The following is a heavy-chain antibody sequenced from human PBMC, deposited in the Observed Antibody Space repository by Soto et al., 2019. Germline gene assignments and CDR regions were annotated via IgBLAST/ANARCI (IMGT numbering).Heavy chain of an antibody. J-gene: IGHJ4*02. CDR2: IKQDGSET. CDR1: GFTFSRYW. V-gene: IGHV3-7*05. D-gene: IGHD6-19*01. Sequence: EVQLVESGGSLVQTGGSLRLSCAASGFTFSRYWMKWVRQAPGKGLEWVANIKQDGSETYYVDSVKGRFTISRDNAKNSLFLQMNSLRAEDTAVYYCAGGSGWLSDSWGQGTLVTVSS. CDR3: AGGSGWLSDS.